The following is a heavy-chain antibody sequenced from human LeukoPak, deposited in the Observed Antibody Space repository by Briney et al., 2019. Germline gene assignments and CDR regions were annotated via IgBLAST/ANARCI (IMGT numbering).Heavy chain of an antibody. Sequence: SETLSLTCTVSGGSISSSSYYWGWIRQPPGKGLEWIGSIYYSGSTYYNPSLKSRVTISVDTSKNQFSLKLSSVTAADTAVYCCARHEYSSSWPFDYWGQGTLVTVSS. CDR1: GGSISSSSYY. CDR2: IYYSGST. D-gene: IGHD6-13*01. V-gene: IGHV4-39*01. CDR3: ARHEYSSSWPFDY. J-gene: IGHJ4*02.